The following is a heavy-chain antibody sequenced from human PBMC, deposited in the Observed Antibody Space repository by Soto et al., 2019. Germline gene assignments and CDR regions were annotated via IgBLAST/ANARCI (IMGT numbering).Heavy chain of an antibody. CDR3: ARGGVSTRTFDY. J-gene: IGHJ4*02. Sequence: LKISCKGSGYNFAGYWIAWVRQMPGKGLELMGIIYPSDSDTRYRPSFQGQVTISADKSISSAYLQWSSLRASDTAMYYRARGGVSTRTFDYWGQGTPVTVSS. CDR1: GYNFAGYW. CDR2: IYPSDSDT. D-gene: IGHD3-3*01. V-gene: IGHV5-51*01.